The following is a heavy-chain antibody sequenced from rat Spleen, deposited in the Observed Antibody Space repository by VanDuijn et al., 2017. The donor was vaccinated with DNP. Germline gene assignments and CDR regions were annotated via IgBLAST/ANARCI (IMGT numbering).Heavy chain of an antibody. J-gene: IGHJ3*01. Sequence: EVQLVESGGGLVQPGRSLKLSCAASGFTFSDYYMAWVRQAPTKGLEWVAYLTYDGGSTYYRDSVKGRFTISRDNAKSTLYLQMNSLRSEDMATYSCARPIYNNHGGFAYWGQGTLVSVSS. CDR2: LTYDGGST. V-gene: IGHV5-22*01. CDR1: GFTFSDYY. CDR3: ARPIYNNHGGFAY. D-gene: IGHD1-10*01.